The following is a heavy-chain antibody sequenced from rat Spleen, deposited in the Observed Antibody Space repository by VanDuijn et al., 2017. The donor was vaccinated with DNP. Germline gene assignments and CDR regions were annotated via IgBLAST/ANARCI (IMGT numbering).Heavy chain of an antibody. CDR2: IRTGGGNT. CDR3: TTASKEGFAY. CDR1: GFTFSNYG. V-gene: IGHV5S13*01. J-gene: IGHJ3*01. D-gene: IGHD1-11*01. Sequence: EVQLVASGGGLVQPGRSLKLSCAASGFTFSNYGMAWVRQTPTKGLEWVASIRTGGGNTYYRDSVKGRFTISRDNAESSLYLQMDSLRSEDTATYYCTTASKEGFAYWGQCTLVTVS.